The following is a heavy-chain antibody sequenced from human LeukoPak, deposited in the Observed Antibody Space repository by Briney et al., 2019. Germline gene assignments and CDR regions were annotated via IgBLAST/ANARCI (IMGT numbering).Heavy chain of an antibody. CDR2: ISISCSTI. D-gene: IGHD3-9*01. J-gene: IGHJ6*04. CDR1: GFTFSSYE. V-gene: IGHV3-48*03. CDR3: ARDPVRYFDWLHGDYGMDV. Sequence: GGSLRLSCAVSGFTFSSYEMNWVRQPPAKGLERVSYISISCSTIYYADSLKGRFTISRDDAKNSLYPQMNSPRAEDTAVYYCARDPVRYFDWLHGDYGMDVWGKGTTVTVSS.